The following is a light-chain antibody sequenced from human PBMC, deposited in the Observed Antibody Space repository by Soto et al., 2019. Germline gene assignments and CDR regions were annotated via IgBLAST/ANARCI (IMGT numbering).Light chain of an antibody. J-gene: IGLJ1*01. CDR3: HSYDHRLSGLYV. Sequence: QSVLTQPPSVSGAPGQRVTISCTGSSANIGAGYDVHWYQQLPGTAPKLLIYANYNRPSGVPDRFSGSKSATSASLAITGLQAEDEADYYCHSYDHRLSGLYVFGPGTKLTVL. CDR2: ANY. V-gene: IGLV1-40*01. CDR1: SANIGAGYD.